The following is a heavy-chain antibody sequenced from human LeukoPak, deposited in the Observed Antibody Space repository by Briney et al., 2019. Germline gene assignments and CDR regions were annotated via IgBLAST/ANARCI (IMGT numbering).Heavy chain of an antibody. J-gene: IGHJ4*02. CDR2: INLDSGDT. CDR3: AGTPNGSGSYYKSAY. Sequence: ASVKVSCKASGYTFTAYYMHWVRQAPGQGLEWMGWINLDSGDTNYEQKFQGRVTMTRDTSISTAYMELSRLRSDDTAVYYCAGTPNGSGSYYKSAYWGQGTLVTVSS. V-gene: IGHV1-2*02. CDR1: GYTFTAYY. D-gene: IGHD3-10*01.